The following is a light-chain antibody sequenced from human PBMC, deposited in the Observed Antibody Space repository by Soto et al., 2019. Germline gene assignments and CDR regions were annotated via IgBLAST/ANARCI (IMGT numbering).Light chain of an antibody. CDR2: SNN. CDR1: SSNIGSNT. Sequence: QSVLTQPPSASGTPGQRGTISCSGSSSNIGSNTVNWYQQLPGTDPKLLIYSNNQRPSGVPDRYSGFKSATSASLAISGLQSEDEADYYCAAWDDSLNGVVFGGGTKVTVL. CDR3: AAWDDSLNGVV. V-gene: IGLV1-44*01. J-gene: IGLJ3*02.